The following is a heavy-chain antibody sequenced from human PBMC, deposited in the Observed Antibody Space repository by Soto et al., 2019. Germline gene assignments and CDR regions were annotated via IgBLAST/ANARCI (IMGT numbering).Heavy chain of an antibody. CDR1: GYTFSSHG. D-gene: IGHD2-15*01. V-gene: IGHV1-18*01. CDR2: ISGYNGNA. J-gene: IGHJ5*01. CDR3: AREGSYGWYDC. Sequence: QVQLVQSGADVRKPGASVKVSCKASGYTFSSHGIIWVRQAPGQGLEWMGWISGYNGNAKYAQRFQGRVTMTTDTSTSTVYMDLRSLRSDDSAVYYCAREGSYGWYDCWGQGTLVTVSS.